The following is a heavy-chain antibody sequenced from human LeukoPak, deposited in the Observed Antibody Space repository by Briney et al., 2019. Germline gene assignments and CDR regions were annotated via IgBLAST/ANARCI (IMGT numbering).Heavy chain of an antibody. V-gene: IGHV3-30*04. CDR1: GFIFSNYA. D-gene: IGHD2-15*01. J-gene: IGHJ6*03. CDR3: AKNGGGKEIYYYYYMDV. CDR2: ISYDGSNK. Sequence: GGSLRLSCAASGFIFSNYAMHWVRQAPGKGLEWVAVISYDGSNKYYADSVKGRFTISRDNSKNTLYLQMNSLRAEDTAVYYCAKNGGGKEIYYYYYMDVWGKGTTVTVSS.